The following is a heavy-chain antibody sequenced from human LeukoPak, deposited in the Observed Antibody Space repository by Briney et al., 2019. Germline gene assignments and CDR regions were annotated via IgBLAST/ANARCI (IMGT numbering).Heavy chain of an antibody. CDR1: GFTFSSYE. J-gene: IGHJ3*02. Sequence: PGGSLRLSCAASGFTFSSYEMNWVRQAPGKGLEWVSYVSSSGSTIYYADSVKGRFTISRDNAKNSLYLQMNSLRAEDTAVYYCARRSVAFDIWGQGTMVTVSS. CDR3: ARRSVAFDI. CDR2: VSSSGSTI. V-gene: IGHV3-48*03.